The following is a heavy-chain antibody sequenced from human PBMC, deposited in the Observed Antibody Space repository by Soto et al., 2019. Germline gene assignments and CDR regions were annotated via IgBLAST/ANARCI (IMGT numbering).Heavy chain of an antibody. J-gene: IGHJ4*02. CDR2: IYPGDSDT. CDR3: AGQDPSGLYYFDF. CDR1: GYSFSSYW. V-gene: IGHV5-51*01. D-gene: IGHD3-10*01. Sequence: LGESLKISCKGSGYSFSSYWIGWVRQMPGKGLEWMGIIYPGDSDTRYSPSFQGQVAISADKSISTAYLQWSSLKASDTAMYYCAGQDPSGLYYFDFWGQGTLVTVSS.